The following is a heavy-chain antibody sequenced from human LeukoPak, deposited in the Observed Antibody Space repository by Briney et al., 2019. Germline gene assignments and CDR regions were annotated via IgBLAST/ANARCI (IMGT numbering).Heavy chain of an antibody. J-gene: IGHJ4*02. CDR1: GFTFSSYS. D-gene: IGHD3-10*01. CDR3: AKDSVPRGLLGFFDS. Sequence: GGSLRLSCAASGFTFSSYSMNWVRQAPGKGLEWVSSISDSSKYTYYADSVKGRFTISRDNSRNTLYLQMNSLRAEDTAVYYCAKDSVPRGLLGFFDSWGQGALVIVSS. V-gene: IGHV3-21*04. CDR2: ISDSSKYT.